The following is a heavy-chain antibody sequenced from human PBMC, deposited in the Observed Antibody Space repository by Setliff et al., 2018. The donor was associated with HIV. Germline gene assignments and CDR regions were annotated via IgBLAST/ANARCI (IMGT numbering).Heavy chain of an antibody. D-gene: IGHD3-16*01. CDR2: IHTGTGNT. CDR3: ASSRRGSYAIDN. J-gene: IGHJ4*02. Sequence: ASVKVSCKASGYTFTTCSIHWVRQAPGQRPEWMGWIHTGTGNTNYAQKLQGRVTMTTDTSTSTAYMELTSLKSEDTAVYYCASSRRGSYAIDNWGQGTLVTVSS. CDR1: GYTFTTCS. V-gene: IGHV1-3*04.